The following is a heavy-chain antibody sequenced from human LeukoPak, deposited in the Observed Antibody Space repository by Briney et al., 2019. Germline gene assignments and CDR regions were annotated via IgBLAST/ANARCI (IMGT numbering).Heavy chain of an antibody. CDR2: IKQYESEK. CDR1: GFTVSSDW. D-gene: IGHD3-9*01. Sequence: GGSLTLSCAASGFTVSSDWMSWVRQAPGKGLEWVANIKQYESEKDYVDSVKGRCTISKENDKKSLYLQMNSLRAEDTDAYYCAREGMYYDILTGYYDYWGQGTLVTVSS. CDR3: AREGMYYDILTGYYDY. V-gene: IGHV3-7*01. J-gene: IGHJ4*02.